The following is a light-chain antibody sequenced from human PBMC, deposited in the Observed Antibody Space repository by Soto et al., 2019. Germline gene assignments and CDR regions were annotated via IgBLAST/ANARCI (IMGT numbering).Light chain of an antibody. V-gene: IGKV3-20*01. CDR2: GAS. Sequence: ELVLTQPPGTLPLSPGERSTLSCTASQSVSNNYLAWYQQNPGXDPXXLIYGASNRATGIPDRLSGSGSGTEFTLTISRLEPEDSAVYDCQQYGSSGTFGQGTKVDIK. CDR1: QSVSNNY. J-gene: IGKJ1*01. CDR3: QQYGSSGT.